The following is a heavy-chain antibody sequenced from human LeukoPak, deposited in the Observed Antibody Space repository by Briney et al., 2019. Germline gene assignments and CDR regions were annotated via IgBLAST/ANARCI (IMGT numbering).Heavy chain of an antibody. V-gene: IGHV4-4*09. D-gene: IGHD6-19*01. CDR2: IYHSGST. J-gene: IGHJ4*02. CDR3: ARGYSSGWYYFDY. CDR1: GGSISSYY. Sequence: SETLSLTCTVSGGSISSYYWSWIRQPPGKGLEWIGYIYHSGSTYYNPSLKSRVTISVDTSKNQFSLKLSSVAAADTAVYYCARGYSSGWYYFDYWGQGTLVTVSS.